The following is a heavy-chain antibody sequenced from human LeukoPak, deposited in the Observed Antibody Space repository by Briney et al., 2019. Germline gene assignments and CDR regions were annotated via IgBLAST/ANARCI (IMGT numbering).Heavy chain of an antibody. Sequence: GGSLRLSCEVFGFTFSSYEMNWVRQAPGKGLEWLSYINIRGSTIYYADSVKGRFTISRSNAKNSLFLQMNSLRAEDTAVYFCAKNRGGSYGAFDIWGQGTMVTVSS. J-gene: IGHJ3*02. CDR2: INIRGSTI. CDR3: AKNRGGSYGAFDI. CDR1: GFTFSSYE. V-gene: IGHV3-48*03. D-gene: IGHD4-17*01.